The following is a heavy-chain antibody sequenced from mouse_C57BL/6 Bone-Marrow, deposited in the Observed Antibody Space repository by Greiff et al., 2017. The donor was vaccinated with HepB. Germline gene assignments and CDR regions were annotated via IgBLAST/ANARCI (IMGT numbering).Heavy chain of an antibody. CDR2: INPSSGYT. J-gene: IGHJ3*01. CDR3: ARRVGSTPGFAY. D-gene: IGHD2-1*01. V-gene: IGHV1-7*01. CDR1: GYTFTSYW. Sequence: QVQLQQSGAELAKPGASVKLSCKASGYTFTSYWMHWVKQWPGQGLEWIGYINPSSGYTKYKQKFKDKATLTADKSSSTAYMQLSSLTYEDTAVYYCARRVGSTPGFAYWGQGTLVTVSA.